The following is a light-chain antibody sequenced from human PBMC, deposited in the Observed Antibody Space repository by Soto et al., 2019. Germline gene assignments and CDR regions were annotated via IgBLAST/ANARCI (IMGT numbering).Light chain of an antibody. V-gene: IGLV2-14*01. J-gene: IGLJ1*01. CDR1: SSDVGGYDY. CDR3: SSYSTTSTLV. CDR2: EVN. Sequence: QSALTQPASVSGSPGQSVTISCTGASSDVGGYDYVSWYQQHPGKAPKLILFEVNNRPSGVSNHFSGSKSGNTASLIISGLQADDEADYYCSSYSTTSTLVFGSATKLTVL.